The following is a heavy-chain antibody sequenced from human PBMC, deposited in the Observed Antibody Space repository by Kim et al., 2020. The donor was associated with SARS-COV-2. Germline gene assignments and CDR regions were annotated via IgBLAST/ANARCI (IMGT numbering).Heavy chain of an antibody. CDR3: ARTYYEFWSGYYYYYYYMDV. J-gene: IGHJ6*03. D-gene: IGHD3-3*01. Sequence: SETLSLTCTVSGGSISSYYWSWIRQPPGKGLEWIGYIYYSGSTNYNPSLKSRVTISVDTSKNQYSLKLSSVTAADTAVYYCARTYYEFWSGYYYYYYYMDVWGKGTPVTVSS. CDR2: IYYSGST. CDR1: GGSISSYY. V-gene: IGHV4-59*01.